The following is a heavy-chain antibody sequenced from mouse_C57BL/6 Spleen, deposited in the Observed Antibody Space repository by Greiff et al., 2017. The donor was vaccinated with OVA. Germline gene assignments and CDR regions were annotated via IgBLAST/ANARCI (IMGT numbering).Heavy chain of an antibody. J-gene: IGHJ4*01. CDR1: GYTFTDYE. V-gene: IGHV1-15*01. CDR2: IDPETGGT. D-gene: IGHD2-3*01. Sequence: QVQLQQSGAELVRPGASVTLSCKASGYTFTDYEMHWVKQTPVHGLEWIGAIDPETGGTAYNQKFKGKAILTADKSSSTAYMELRSLTSEDAAVYYCTRGDGYSYAMDYWGQGTSVTVSS. CDR3: TRGDGYSYAMDY.